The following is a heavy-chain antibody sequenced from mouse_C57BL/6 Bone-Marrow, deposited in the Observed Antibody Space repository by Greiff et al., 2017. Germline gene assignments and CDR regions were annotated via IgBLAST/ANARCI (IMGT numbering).Heavy chain of an antibody. CDR3: ARFIWGGLLAWFAY. D-gene: IGHD2-3*01. CDR2: INPYNGGT. Sequence: VQLQQSGPVLVKPGASVKMSCKASGYTFTDYYMNWVKQSHGKSLEWIGVINPYNGGTSYNQKFKGKATLTVDKSSSTAYMELNSLTSEDSAVYYCARFIWGGLLAWFAYWGQGTLVTVSA. J-gene: IGHJ3*01. V-gene: IGHV1-19*01. CDR1: GYTFTDYY.